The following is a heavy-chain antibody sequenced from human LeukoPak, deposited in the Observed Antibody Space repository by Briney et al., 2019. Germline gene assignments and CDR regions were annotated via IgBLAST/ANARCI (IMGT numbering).Heavy chain of an antibody. CDR1: GGSISTYY. V-gene: IGHV4-59*01. D-gene: IGHD3-22*01. CDR3: ARGRPYNYVSCDYYPLFDS. Sequence: PSETLSLTCTVSGGSISTYYCSWIRQPPGKGLEWIGYVYYSGSTNYNPSLKSRVTISVDTSKNQFSLKLTSVSAADTGVYYCARGRPYNYVSCDYYPLFDSWGQGTLVTVSS. CDR2: VYYSGST. J-gene: IGHJ4*02.